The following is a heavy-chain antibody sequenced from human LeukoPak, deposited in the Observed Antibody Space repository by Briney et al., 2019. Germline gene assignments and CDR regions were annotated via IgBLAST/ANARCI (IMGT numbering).Heavy chain of an antibody. CDR1: GFTFSSYA. V-gene: IGHV3-23*01. CDR2: ISGSGGST. Sequence: PGGSLRLSCAASGFTFSSYAMSWVRQAPGKGLEWVSAISGSGGSTYYADYVKGRFTISRDNSKNTLYLQMNSLRAEDTAVYYCAKGTDFGVVTTFDYWGQGTLVTVSS. CDR3: AKGTDFGVVTTFDY. D-gene: IGHD3-3*01. J-gene: IGHJ4*02.